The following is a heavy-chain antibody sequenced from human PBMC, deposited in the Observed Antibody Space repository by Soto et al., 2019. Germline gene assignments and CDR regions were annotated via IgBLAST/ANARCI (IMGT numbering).Heavy chain of an antibody. Sequence: NCVSQAPGKGLEWVSYITSSSSPIYYADSVKGRFTISRDNAKNSLYLHMNSLRAEDTAVYYCVRGDWTSGYWGQGTLVTVSS. J-gene: IGHJ4*02. D-gene: IGHD2-21*02. V-gene: IGHV3-48*01. CDR3: VRGDWTSGY. CDR2: ITSSSSPI.